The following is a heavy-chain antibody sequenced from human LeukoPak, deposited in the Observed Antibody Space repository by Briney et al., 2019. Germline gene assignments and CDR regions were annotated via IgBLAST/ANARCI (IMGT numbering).Heavy chain of an antibody. CDR1: GGSISSSSYY. V-gene: IGHV4-39*07. J-gene: IGHJ5*02. CDR2: IYYSGST. Sequence: SETLSLTCTVSGGSISSSSYYWGWVRQPPGGGRGWIESIYYSGSTYYNPSLNSRVTISVDTSKNQFSLKLSSVTAADTAVYYCARVSARRGLGWFDPWGQGTLVTVSS. CDR3: ARVSARRGLGWFDP. D-gene: IGHD7-27*01.